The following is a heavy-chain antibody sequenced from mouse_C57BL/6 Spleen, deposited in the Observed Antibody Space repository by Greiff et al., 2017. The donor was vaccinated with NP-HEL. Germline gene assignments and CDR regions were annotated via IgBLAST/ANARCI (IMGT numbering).Heavy chain of an antibody. CDR1: GFTFSNYW. D-gene: IGHD2-3*01. V-gene: IGHV6-3*01. Sequence: EVKLVESGGGLVQPGGSMKLSCVASGFTFSNYWMNWVRQSPEKGLEWVAQIRLKSDNYATHYAESVKGRFTISRDDSKSSVYLQMNNLRAEDTGIYYCTEDDGHYGAYWGQGTLVTVSA. CDR2: IRLKSDNYAT. J-gene: IGHJ3*01. CDR3: TEDDGHYGAY.